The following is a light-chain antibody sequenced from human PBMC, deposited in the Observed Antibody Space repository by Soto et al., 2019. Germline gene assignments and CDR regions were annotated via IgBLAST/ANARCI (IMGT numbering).Light chain of an antibody. CDR1: QSLLHNNGYNY. V-gene: IGKV2-28*01. CDR2: LGS. CDR3: MQALETPIT. Sequence: VMTQSPLSLPVTPGEPASISCRSSQSLLHNNGYNYLNWYLQKPGQSPQLLIYLGSDRSSGVPDRVSGSGSGTDFTLKISRVEAEDVGVYYCMQALETPITFGQGTRLEIK. J-gene: IGKJ5*01.